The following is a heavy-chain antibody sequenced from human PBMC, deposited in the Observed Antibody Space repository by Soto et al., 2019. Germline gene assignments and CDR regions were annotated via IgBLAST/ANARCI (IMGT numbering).Heavy chain of an antibody. CDR2: ISWNSGSI. D-gene: IGHD2-15*01. Sequence: PGGSLRLSCAASGFTFDDYAMHWVRQAPGKGLEWVSGISWNSGSIGYADSVKGRFTISRDNAKNSLYLQMNSLRAEDTALYYCAKDISQRPVVVAATPVAFDIWGQGTMVTVSS. J-gene: IGHJ3*02. CDR1: GFTFDDYA. CDR3: AKDISQRPVVVAATPVAFDI. V-gene: IGHV3-9*01.